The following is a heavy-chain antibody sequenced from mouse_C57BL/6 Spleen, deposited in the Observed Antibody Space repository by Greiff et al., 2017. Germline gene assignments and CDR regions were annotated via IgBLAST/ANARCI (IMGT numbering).Heavy chain of an antibody. CDR3: ARLGSSSWYFDV. CDR2: ISSGGSYT. CDR1: GFTFSSYG. D-gene: IGHD1-1*01. J-gene: IGHJ1*03. Sequence: EVQLVESGGDLVKPGGSLKLSCAASGFTFSSYGMSWVRQTPDKRLEWVATISSGGSYTYYPDSVKGRFTISRDNAKNTLYLQMSSLKSEDTAMYYCARLGSSSWYFDVWGTGTTVTVSS. V-gene: IGHV5-6*01.